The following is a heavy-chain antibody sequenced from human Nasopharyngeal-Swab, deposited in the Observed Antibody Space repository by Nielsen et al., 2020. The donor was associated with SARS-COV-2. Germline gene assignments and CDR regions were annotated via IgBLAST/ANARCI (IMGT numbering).Heavy chain of an antibody. CDR3: ARGPDGDYVY. Sequence: GESLKISCAASGFTFSAYYMSWVRQTPGKELEWVSYISGSGDSTNYAASVKGRFTISRDNAKNSLYLQMNSLRAEDTAVYYCARGPDGDYVYWGQGTLVTVSS. CDR2: ISGSGDST. CDR1: GFTFSAYY. V-gene: IGHV3-11*05. D-gene: IGHD4-17*01. J-gene: IGHJ4*02.